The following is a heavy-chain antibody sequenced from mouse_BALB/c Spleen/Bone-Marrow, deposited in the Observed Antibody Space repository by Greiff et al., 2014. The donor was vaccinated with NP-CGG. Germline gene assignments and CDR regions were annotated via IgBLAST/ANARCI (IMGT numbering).Heavy chain of an antibody. Sequence: VQLQQSGAELVKPGASVRLSCTASGFNIKDTYMHWVKQRPEQGLEWIGRIDPANGNTKYDPKFQGKATITADTSSNTAYLQLSSLTSEDTAVYYCARWEYYAMDYWGQGTSVTVPS. CDR3: ARWEYYAMDY. J-gene: IGHJ4*01. V-gene: IGHV14-3*02. D-gene: IGHD4-1*01. CDR2: IDPANGNT. CDR1: GFNIKDTY.